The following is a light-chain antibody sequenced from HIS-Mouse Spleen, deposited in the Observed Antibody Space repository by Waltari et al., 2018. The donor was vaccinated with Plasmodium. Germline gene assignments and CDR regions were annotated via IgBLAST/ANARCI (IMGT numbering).Light chain of an antibody. CDR2: EDS. CDR3: YSTDSSGNHRV. V-gene: IGLV3-10*01. Sequence: SYELTQPPSVSVSPGQTARITCSGDALPKKYSYWYQQKSCQAPVLVIYEDSKRPSVIPERFSGYSAGTMATLTISGAQVEDEADYYCYSTDSSGNHRVFGGGTKLTVL. CDR1: ALPKKY. J-gene: IGLJ3*02.